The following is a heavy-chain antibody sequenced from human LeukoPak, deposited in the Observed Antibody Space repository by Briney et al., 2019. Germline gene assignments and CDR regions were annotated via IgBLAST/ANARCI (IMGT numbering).Heavy chain of an antibody. D-gene: IGHD4/OR15-4a*01. CDR2: IYSDNT. CDR3: ARRAGAYSHPYDY. Sequence: GGSLRLSCTVSRFTVSSNSLSWVRQAPGKGLEWVSFIYSDNTHYSDSVKGRFTISRDNSKNTLYLQMNSLRAEDTAVYYCARRAGAYSHPYDYWGQGTLVTVS. CDR1: RFTVSSNS. V-gene: IGHV3-53*01. J-gene: IGHJ4*02.